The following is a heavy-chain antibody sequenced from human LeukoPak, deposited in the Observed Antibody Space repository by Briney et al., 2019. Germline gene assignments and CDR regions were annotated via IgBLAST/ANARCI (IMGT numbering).Heavy chain of an antibody. CDR1: GGSFSGYY. D-gene: IGHD3-3*01. J-gene: IGHJ4*02. CDR2: INHSGST. V-gene: IGHV4-34*01. Sequence: SETLSLTCAVYGGSFSGYYWSWIRQPPGKGLEWIGEINHSGSTNYNPSLKSRVTIPVDTSKNQFSLKLSSVTAADTAVYYCARDRITIFGVVIMGFDYWGQGTLVTVSS. CDR3: ARDRITIFGVVIMGFDY.